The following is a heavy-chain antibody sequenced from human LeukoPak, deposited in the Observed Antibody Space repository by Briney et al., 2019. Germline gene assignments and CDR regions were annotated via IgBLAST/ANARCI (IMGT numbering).Heavy chain of an antibody. V-gene: IGHV4-31*03. CDR1: GGSISSGGYY. D-gene: IGHD4-23*01. CDR3: ARDSKGYGGNYNWFDP. Sequence: PSQTLSLTCTVSGGSISSGGYYWSWIRQHPGKGLEWIGYIYYSGGTYYNPSLKSRVTISVDTSKNQFSLKLSSVTAADTAVYYCARDSKGYGGNYNWFDPWGQGTLVTVSS. CDR2: IYYSGGT. J-gene: IGHJ5*02.